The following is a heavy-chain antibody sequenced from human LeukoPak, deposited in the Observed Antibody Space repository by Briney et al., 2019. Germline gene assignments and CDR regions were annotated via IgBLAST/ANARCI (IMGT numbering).Heavy chain of an antibody. Sequence: GRSLRLSCAASGFTFSSYGMHWVRQAPGKGLEWVAVIWYDGSNKYYADSVKGRFTISRDNSKNTLYLQMNSLRAEDTAVYYCARDSPYYDILTGYPRYGMDVWGKGTTVTVSS. J-gene: IGHJ6*04. CDR2: IWYDGSNK. CDR1: GFTFSSYG. V-gene: IGHV3-33*01. D-gene: IGHD3-9*01. CDR3: ARDSPYYDILTGYPRYGMDV.